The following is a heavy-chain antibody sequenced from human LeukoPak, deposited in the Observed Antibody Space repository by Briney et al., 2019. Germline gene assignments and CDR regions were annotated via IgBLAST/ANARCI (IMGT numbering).Heavy chain of an antibody. CDR3: PRALGELLRYFDWLLGSDAFDI. CDR2: ISFEGSNN. J-gene: IGHJ3*02. CDR1: GFTFSSYA. Sequence: QPGGSLRLSCAPSGFTFSSYAMHSVRQAPGKGLEWVAVISFEGSNNYYADSVKGPFTISRDNSKDTLYLQMNSLRAEDTAVYYCPRALGELLRYFDWLLGSDAFDIWGQGTIVTVSS. D-gene: IGHD3-9*01. V-gene: IGHV3-30*04.